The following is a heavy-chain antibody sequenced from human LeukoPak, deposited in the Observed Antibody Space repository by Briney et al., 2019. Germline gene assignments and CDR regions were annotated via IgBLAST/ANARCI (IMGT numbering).Heavy chain of an antibody. V-gene: IGHV4-59*08. Sequence: PSETLSLTCTVSGGSISSYYWSWIRQPPGTGLEWIGCFYYSGNTHSNPSLKSRVTISVDTSKNQFSLKLMSVTAADTAVYYCATVRPENSGSYYWDYWGQGTLVTVSS. D-gene: IGHD1-26*01. CDR2: FYYSGNT. CDR3: ATVRPENSGSYYWDY. CDR1: GGSISSYY. J-gene: IGHJ4*02.